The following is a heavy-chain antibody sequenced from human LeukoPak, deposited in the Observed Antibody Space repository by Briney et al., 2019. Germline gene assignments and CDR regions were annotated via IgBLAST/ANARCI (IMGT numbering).Heavy chain of an antibody. J-gene: IGHJ6*02. CDR1: GYTFTSYA. D-gene: IGHD6-13*01. V-gene: IGHV7-4-1*02. CDR2: INTNTGNP. CDR3: ARDIAAAGPYYYYGMDV. Sequence: ASVKVSCKASGYTFTSYAMNWVRQAPGQGLEWMGWINTNTGNPTYAQGFTGRFVFSLDTSVSTAYLQISSLKAEDTAVYYCARDIAAAGPYYYYGMDVWGQGTTVTVSS.